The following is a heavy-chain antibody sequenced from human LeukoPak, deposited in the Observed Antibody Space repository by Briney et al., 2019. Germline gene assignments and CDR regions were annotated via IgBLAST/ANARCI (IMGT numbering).Heavy chain of an antibody. D-gene: IGHD3-3*01. J-gene: IGHJ4*02. Sequence: ASVKVSCKASGHTFTSYGISWVRQAPGQGLEWMGWISAYNGNTNYAQKLQGRVTMTTDTSTSTAYMELRSLRSDDTAVYYCARDLYYDFWSGYYTPYSNVQHFDYWGQGTLVTVSS. CDR3: ARDLYYDFWSGYYTPYSNVQHFDY. V-gene: IGHV1-18*01. CDR2: ISAYNGNT. CDR1: GHTFTSYG.